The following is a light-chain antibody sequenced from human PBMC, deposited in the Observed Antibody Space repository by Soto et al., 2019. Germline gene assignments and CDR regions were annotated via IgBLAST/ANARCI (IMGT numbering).Light chain of an antibody. CDR3: QQRSNWPPIT. Sequence: EIVLTQSPGTLSLSPGERATLSCRAIQSVSSSYLAWYQQKPGQAPRHLIYGASSRATGIPDRFSGSGSGTDFTLTISRLEPEDFAVYYCQQRSNWPPITFGQGTRLEIK. CDR2: GAS. V-gene: IGKV3D-20*02. J-gene: IGKJ5*01. CDR1: QSVSSSY.